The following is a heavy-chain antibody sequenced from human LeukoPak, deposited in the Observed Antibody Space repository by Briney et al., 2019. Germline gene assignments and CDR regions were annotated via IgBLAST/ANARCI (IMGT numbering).Heavy chain of an antibody. CDR2: IYHSGST. Sequence: PSETLSLTCTVSGYSISSGYYWGWIRQPPGKGLEWIGSIYHSGSTYYNPSLKSRVTISVDTSKNQFSLKLSSVTAADTAVYYCARDAPFMITFGGVIDDDYWGQGTLVTVSS. V-gene: IGHV4-38-2*02. J-gene: IGHJ4*02. CDR1: GYSISSGYY. D-gene: IGHD3-16*02. CDR3: ARDAPFMITFGGVIDDDY.